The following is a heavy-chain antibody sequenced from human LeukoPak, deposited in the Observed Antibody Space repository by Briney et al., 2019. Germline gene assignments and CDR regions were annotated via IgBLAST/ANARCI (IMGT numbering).Heavy chain of an antibody. CDR2: ISGSGDNT. V-gene: IGHV3-23*01. Sequence: GGSLRLSCAASGFTFSSYAMSWVRLAPGKGLEWVSGISGSGDNTYYADSVKGRFTISRDNSKNTLYVQVNSLGTEDTAAYYCAKGSYYDSSGSFYFDYWGQGTLVTVSS. D-gene: IGHD3-22*01. CDR1: GFTFSSYA. J-gene: IGHJ4*02. CDR3: AKGSYYDSSGSFYFDY.